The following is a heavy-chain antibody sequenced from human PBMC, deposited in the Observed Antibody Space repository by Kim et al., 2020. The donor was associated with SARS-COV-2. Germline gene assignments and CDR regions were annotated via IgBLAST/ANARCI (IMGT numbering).Heavy chain of an antibody. CDR2: IYYSGST. Sequence: SETLSLTCTVSGGSISSGDYYWSWIRQPPGKGLEWIGYIYYSGSTYYNPSLKSRVTISVDTSKNQFSLKLSSVTAADTAVYYCARSNSSSWYPVYYYYGMDVWGQGTTVTVSS. J-gene: IGHJ6*02. D-gene: IGHD6-13*01. CDR1: GGSISSGDYY. V-gene: IGHV4-30-4*01. CDR3: ARSNSSSWYPVYYYYGMDV.